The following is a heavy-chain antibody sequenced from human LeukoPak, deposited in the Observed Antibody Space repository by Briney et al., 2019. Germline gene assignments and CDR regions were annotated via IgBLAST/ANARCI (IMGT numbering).Heavy chain of an antibody. Sequence: PGGSLRLSCAASGFTVSSNYMSWVRQAPGKGLEWVSVSYSGGSSYYADSVKGRFTISRDNSKNTLYLQMNTLRAEDTAVYFCARAPASLVVDYYYYMDVWGKGITVTISS. J-gene: IGHJ6*03. V-gene: IGHV3-53*01. CDR1: GFTVSSNY. CDR2: SYSGGSS. CDR3: ARAPASLVVDYYYYMDV. D-gene: IGHD2-2*01.